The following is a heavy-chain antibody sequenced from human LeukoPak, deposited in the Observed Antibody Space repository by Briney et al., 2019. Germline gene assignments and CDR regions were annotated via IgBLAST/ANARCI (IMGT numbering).Heavy chain of an antibody. V-gene: IGHV3-7*01. Sequence: GKSLRRSCAASGFTFTTYYMSWVRQAPGKGLEWVANINQDGRTKYYVDSVKGRFTISRDNAINSVFLQMNSLRAEDTAVYYCARENWANDYWGQGTLVTVSS. D-gene: IGHD7-27*01. CDR2: INQDGRTK. J-gene: IGHJ4*02. CDR3: ARENWANDY. CDR1: GFTFTTYY.